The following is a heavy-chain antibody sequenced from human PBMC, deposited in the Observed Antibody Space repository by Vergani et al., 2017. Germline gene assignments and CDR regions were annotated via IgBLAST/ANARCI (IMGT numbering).Heavy chain of an antibody. CDR1: GGSFTSYH. J-gene: IGHJ6*03. CDR3: ARVNTETNGHLYYYYYMDV. D-gene: IGHD4-11*01. CDR2: IDHTGRP. V-gene: IGHV4-34*01. Sequence: QVQLQQWGGGLLKPSETLSLTCVVNGGSFTSYHWTWIRQSPGEGLEWVGDIDHTGRPDYNPSIKSRLTMSVDKSRNPFSLTLNSVTATDTAIYFCARVNTETNGHLYYYYYMDVWGQGTAVTVS.